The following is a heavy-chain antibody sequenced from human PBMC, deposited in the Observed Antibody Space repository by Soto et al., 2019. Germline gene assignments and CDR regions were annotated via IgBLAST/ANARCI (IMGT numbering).Heavy chain of an antibody. Sequence: QVQLQESGPGLVKPSETLSLTCTVTGGSISSGGYYWSWIRQHPGKGLEWIGYIYYSGSTYYNPSIKSRVTISVDTSKNQFSLKLSSVTAADTAVYYCARGRRIVATINRSLLFDYGGQGTLVTVSS. CDR1: GGSISSGGYY. CDR2: IYYSGST. V-gene: IGHV4-31*03. J-gene: IGHJ4*02. CDR3: ARGRRIVATINRSLLFDY. D-gene: IGHD5-12*01.